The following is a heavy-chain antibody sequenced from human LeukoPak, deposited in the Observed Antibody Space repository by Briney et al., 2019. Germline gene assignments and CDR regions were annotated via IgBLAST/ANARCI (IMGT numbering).Heavy chain of an antibody. V-gene: IGHV3-23*01. CDR3: AKDPGGSWDY. CDR1: GCSVRSEA. D-gene: IGHD2-8*02. Sequence: GVSLMLWCAASGCSVRSEARSWVRQAPGKGLEWVSAISGSGGSTYYADSVKGRFTISRDNSKNTLYLQMNSLRAEDTAVYYCAKDPGGSWDYWGQGALVTVSS. CDR2: ISGSGGST. J-gene: IGHJ4*02.